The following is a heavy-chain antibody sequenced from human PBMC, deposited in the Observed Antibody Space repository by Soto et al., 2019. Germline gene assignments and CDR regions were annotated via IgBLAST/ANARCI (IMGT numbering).Heavy chain of an antibody. CDR3: ARADYGDIVFEY. J-gene: IGHJ4*02. Sequence: QITLKESGPTLVKPTQTLTLTCTFSGFSFITTGVGVGWVRQSPGKALEWLALIYWDDDKRYSPSLKSRLTITKDTSKNQVVLSMTNMDTVDTATYYCARADYGDIVFEYWGQGTLVTVSS. CDR2: IYWDDDK. V-gene: IGHV2-5*02. CDR1: GFSFITTGVG. D-gene: IGHD4-17*01.